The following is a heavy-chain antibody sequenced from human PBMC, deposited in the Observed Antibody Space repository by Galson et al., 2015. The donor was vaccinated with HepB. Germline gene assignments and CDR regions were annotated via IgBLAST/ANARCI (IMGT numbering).Heavy chain of an antibody. Sequence: SLRLSCAASGFTFSSYSMNWVRQAPGKGLEWVSSISSSSRYIYYGDSVKVRFTISRDNAKNSLYLQMSSLRAEDTAVYYCARDSGSGYSYYFDYWGQGTLVTVSS. J-gene: IGHJ4*02. V-gene: IGHV3-21*06. CDR1: GFTFSSYS. CDR2: ISSSSRYI. CDR3: ARDSGSGYSYYFDY. D-gene: IGHD3-22*01.